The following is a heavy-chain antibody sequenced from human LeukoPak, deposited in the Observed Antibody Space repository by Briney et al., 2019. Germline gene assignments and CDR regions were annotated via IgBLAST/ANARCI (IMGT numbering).Heavy chain of an antibody. Sequence: SETLSLTCAVYGGSFSGYYWSWIRQPPGKGLEWIGEINHSGSTNYNPSLKSRVTISVDTSKNQFSLKLSPVTAADTAVYYCARGRGYSYGPFDYWGRGTLVTVSS. J-gene: IGHJ4*02. CDR1: GGSFSGYY. D-gene: IGHD5-18*01. V-gene: IGHV4-34*01. CDR2: INHSGST. CDR3: ARGRGYSYGPFDY.